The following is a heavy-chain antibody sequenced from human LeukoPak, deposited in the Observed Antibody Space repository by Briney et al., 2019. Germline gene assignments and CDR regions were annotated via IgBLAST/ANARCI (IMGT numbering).Heavy chain of an antibody. V-gene: IGHV3-23*01. J-gene: IGHJ2*01. Sequence: GGSLRLSCTASGFTFSSYAMSRVRQAPGKGLDWVSATSGSGGSTYYADSVKGRFTISRDNSKNTLYLQMNSLRAEDTAVYYCAKALRVGAVDNWYFDLWGRGTLVTVSS. CDR2: TSGSGGST. CDR1: GFTFSSYA. D-gene: IGHD3-3*01. CDR3: AKALRVGAVDNWYFDL.